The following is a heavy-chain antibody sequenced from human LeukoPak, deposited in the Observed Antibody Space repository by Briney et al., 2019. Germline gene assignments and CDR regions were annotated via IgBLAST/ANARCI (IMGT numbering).Heavy chain of an antibody. J-gene: IGHJ1*01. CDR2: INQDGSEM. CDR3: ARRDGYSIFQH. V-gene: IGHV3-7*03. CDR1: GFSFSTSW. D-gene: IGHD5-24*01. Sequence: GGSLRLSGVASGFSFSTSWMSWVRQAPGRGLEWVANINQDGSEMYYVDSVKGRFTISRDNAKNSLYLQMNSLRAEDSAMYYCARRDGYSIFQHWGQGTLVTVSS.